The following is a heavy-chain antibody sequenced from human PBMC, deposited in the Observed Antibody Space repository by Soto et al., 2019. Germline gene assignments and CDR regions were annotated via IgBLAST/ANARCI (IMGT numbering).Heavy chain of an antibody. D-gene: IGHD3-22*01. Sequence: GGSLRLSCAASGFTFSSYSMNWVRQAPGEGLEWVSSISSSSSYIYYADSVKGRFTISRDNAKNSLYLQMNSLRAEDTAVYYCARGYHYYDSSGYDKWDAFDIWGQGTMVTVSS. J-gene: IGHJ3*02. CDR2: ISSSSSYI. CDR3: ARGYHYYDSSGYDKWDAFDI. V-gene: IGHV3-21*01. CDR1: GFTFSSYS.